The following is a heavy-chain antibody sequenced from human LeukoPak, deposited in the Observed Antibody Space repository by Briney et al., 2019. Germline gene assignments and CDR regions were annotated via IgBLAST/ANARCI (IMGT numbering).Heavy chain of an antibody. Sequence: GGSLRLSCVASGFTFSNYWMSWVRQAPGKGLEWVANIKQDGSEKYYVDSVKGRFTISRDNAKNSLYLQMNSLRAEDTAVYYCAMDKLTEDYWGQGTLVTVSS. CDR3: AMDKLTEDY. CDR2: IKQDGSEK. CDR1: GFTFSNYW. V-gene: IGHV3-7*03. D-gene: IGHD4/OR15-4a*01. J-gene: IGHJ4*02.